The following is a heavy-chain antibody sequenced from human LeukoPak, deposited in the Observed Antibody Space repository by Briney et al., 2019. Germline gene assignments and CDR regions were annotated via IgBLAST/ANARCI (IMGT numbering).Heavy chain of an antibody. CDR3: ARNSGANVYTYSFQY. V-gene: IGHV3-20*04. Sequence: PSGGSLILSCVASGLTFDDYGMSWVRQAPGKGLEWVSGINWNGGTTTYADSVKGRFTISRDNAKNSLYLQMNGLRVEDTAFYYCARNSGANVYTYSFQYWGRGTLVTVSS. D-gene: IGHD1-26*01. CDR2: INWNGGTT. CDR1: GLTFDDYG. J-gene: IGHJ4*02.